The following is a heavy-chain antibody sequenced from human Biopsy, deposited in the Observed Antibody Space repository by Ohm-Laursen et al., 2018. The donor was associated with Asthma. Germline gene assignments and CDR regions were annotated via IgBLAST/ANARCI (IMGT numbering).Heavy chain of an antibody. J-gene: IGHJ4*02. Sequence: SSVKVSCKSLGGTFNTYVIGWVRQAPGQGLEWMGGINSVFGTTTYPQKFQDRVTITADDSTSTVYMELSSLRSEDTAVYYCARKAGPCVSRTCYSLDFWGQGTLVTVSS. CDR1: GGTFNTYV. V-gene: IGHV1-69*01. CDR2: INSVFGTT. D-gene: IGHD2-15*01. CDR3: ARKAGPCVSRTCYSLDF.